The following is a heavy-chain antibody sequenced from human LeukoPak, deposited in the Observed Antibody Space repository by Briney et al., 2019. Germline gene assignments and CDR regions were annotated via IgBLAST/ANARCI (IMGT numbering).Heavy chain of an antibody. CDR1: GGSISSYY. D-gene: IGHD2-8*02. V-gene: IGHV4-59*08. CDR2: IYYSGTT. Sequence: SETLSLTCAVSGGSISSYYWSWIRQPPGKALEWIGYIYYSGTTNYNPSLKSRVTMSVDTSKNQFSLKLNSTTAADTAVYYCARHGTVAGPFQHWGQGTLVAVSS. J-gene: IGHJ1*01. CDR3: ARHGTVAGPFQH.